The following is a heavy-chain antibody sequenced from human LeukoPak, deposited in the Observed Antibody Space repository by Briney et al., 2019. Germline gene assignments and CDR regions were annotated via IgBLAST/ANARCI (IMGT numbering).Heavy chain of an antibody. Sequence: GAALKISCKGSGYRFTSDWIAWVRPMPGKGLGWMGIMYPGDSDTRYSPSIQGQVTISADKSISTAYLRWSSLKASDTAMYYCARTPSFTVTTGFYSYWGQGTLVTVSS. D-gene: IGHD4-17*01. J-gene: IGHJ4*02. CDR1: GYRFTSDW. V-gene: IGHV5-51*01. CDR3: ARTPSFTVTTGFYSY. CDR2: MYPGDSDT.